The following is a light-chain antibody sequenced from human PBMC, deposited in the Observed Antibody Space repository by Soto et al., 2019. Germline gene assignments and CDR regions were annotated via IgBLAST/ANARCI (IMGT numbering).Light chain of an antibody. CDR2: DAS. Sequence: EFVLTQSPGTLSLSPGERATLSCRASQTVRNNYLAWYQQKPGQAPRLLIYDASSRATGIPDRFSGGGSGTDLTLPISRREPEDFAVYYCQQQSNWSPGTFGQGTKVDIK. V-gene: IGKV3D-20*02. J-gene: IGKJ1*01. CDR3: QQQSNWSPGT. CDR1: QTVRNNY.